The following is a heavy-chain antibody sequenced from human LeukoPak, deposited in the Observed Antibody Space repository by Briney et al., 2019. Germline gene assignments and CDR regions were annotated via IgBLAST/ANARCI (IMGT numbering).Heavy chain of an antibody. D-gene: IGHD3-16*02. V-gene: IGHV1-18*01. CDR2: ISVYNGNT. Sequence: ASVKVSCKASGYTFSSYGISWVRQAPGQGLEWMGWISVYNGNTNYAQKVQGRVTMTTDTSTGTVYMELRSLRSDDTAVYYCARAGGVMVLDWYFDYWGQGTLVTVSS. J-gene: IGHJ4*02. CDR1: GYTFSSYG. CDR3: ARAGGVMVLDWYFDY.